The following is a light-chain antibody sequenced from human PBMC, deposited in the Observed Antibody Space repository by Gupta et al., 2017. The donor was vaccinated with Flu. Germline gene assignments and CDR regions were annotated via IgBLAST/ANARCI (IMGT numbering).Light chain of an antibody. V-gene: IGLV2-11*01. CDR2: DVT. CDR3: CSYAGGNTYV. CDR1: SSDVGGYNY. J-gene: IGLJ1*01. Sequence: QSALTQPRSVSGSPGQSVTISCTGTSSDVGGYNYVSWYQQHPGKAPKLMIYDVTEWPSGVPDRFSGSKSGNTASLTISGLQPEDEADYYCCSYAGGNTYVFGTGTKVTVV.